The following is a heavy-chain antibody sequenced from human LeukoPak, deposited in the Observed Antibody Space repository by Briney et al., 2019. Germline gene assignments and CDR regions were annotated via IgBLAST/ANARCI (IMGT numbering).Heavy chain of an antibody. CDR3: ARVQSYAYGFDY. CDR1: GYSISSGYY. Sequence: SETLSLTCTASGYSISSGYYWGCIRQPPGKGLEWIGSIHHSGSTYYNPALKSRVTISVDTSKNQFSLNLRSVTAADTAVYYCARVQSYAYGFDYWGQGTLVTVSS. J-gene: IGHJ4*02. CDR2: IHHSGST. V-gene: IGHV4-38-2*02. D-gene: IGHD2-2*01.